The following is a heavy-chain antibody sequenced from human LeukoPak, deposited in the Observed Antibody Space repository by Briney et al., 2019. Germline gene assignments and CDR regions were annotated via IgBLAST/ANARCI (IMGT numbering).Heavy chain of an antibody. V-gene: IGHV3-7*01. CDR2: INQDGSEE. J-gene: IGHJ4*02. D-gene: IGHD4-17*01. CDR1: GFTFSSYW. CDR3: ARDPTTVSIYGVGGDYLDY. Sequence: PGGSLRLSCVASGFTFSSYWMSWVRQAPGKGLEWVANINQDGSEEYYVDSMKGRFTISRDNAKTSLYLQINSLRAEDTAVYYCARDPTTVSIYGVGGDYLDYWGQGTLVTVSS.